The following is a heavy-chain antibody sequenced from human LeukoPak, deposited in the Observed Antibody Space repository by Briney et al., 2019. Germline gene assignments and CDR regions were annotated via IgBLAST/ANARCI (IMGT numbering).Heavy chain of an antibody. CDR1: GYTFTGYY. CDR2: INPNTGGT. Sequence: ASVKVSCKASGYTFTGYYIHWVRQAPGQGLEWMGWINPNTGGTNYAQKFQGCVTMTRDTSINTAYMELSRLRSDDTAVYFCARNHDYNNYPDYWGQGTLVAVSS. D-gene: IGHD5-24*01. CDR3: ARNHDYNNYPDY. V-gene: IGHV1-2*04. J-gene: IGHJ4*02.